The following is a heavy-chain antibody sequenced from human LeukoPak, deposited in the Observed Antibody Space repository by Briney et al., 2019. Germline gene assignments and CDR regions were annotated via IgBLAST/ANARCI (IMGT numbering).Heavy chain of an antibody. V-gene: IGHV1-18*01. CDR1: GYNLTNYG. CDR3: ARASMVRGVPLDY. CDR2: ISAYNGNT. D-gene: IGHD3-10*01. Sequence: GASVKVSCKASGYNLTNYGINWVRQAPGQGLEWMGWISAYNGNTNYAQKLQGRVTMTTDTSTSTAYMELRSLRSDDTAVYYCARASMVRGVPLDYWGQGTLVTVSS. J-gene: IGHJ4*02.